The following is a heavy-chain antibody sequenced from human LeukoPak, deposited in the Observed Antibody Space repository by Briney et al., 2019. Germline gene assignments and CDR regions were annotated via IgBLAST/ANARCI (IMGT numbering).Heavy chain of an antibody. Sequence: GSSVKVSCKASGGTFSSYAISWVRQAPGQGLEWMGGIIPIFGTANYAQKFQGRVTITADESTSTACMELSSLRSEDTAVYYCARASILYYDSSGYYPLHYYYYGMDVWGQGTTVTVSS. D-gene: IGHD3-22*01. CDR1: GGTFSSYA. CDR3: ARASILYYDSSGYYPLHYYYYGMDV. CDR2: IIPIFGTA. J-gene: IGHJ6*02. V-gene: IGHV1-69*01.